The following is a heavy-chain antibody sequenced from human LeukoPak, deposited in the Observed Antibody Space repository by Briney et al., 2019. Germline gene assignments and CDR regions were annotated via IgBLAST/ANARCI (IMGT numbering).Heavy chain of an antibody. CDR1: GGSFSGYY. D-gene: IGHD4/OR15-4a*01. V-gene: IGHV4-31*11. Sequence: SETLSLTCAVYGGSFSGYYWSWIRQHPGKGLEWIGYIYYSGSTYYNPSLKSRVTISVDTSKNQFSLKLSSVTAADTAVYYCARDRDGAGFDPWGQGTLVTVSS. CDR3: ARDRDGAGFDP. J-gene: IGHJ5*02. CDR2: IYYSGST.